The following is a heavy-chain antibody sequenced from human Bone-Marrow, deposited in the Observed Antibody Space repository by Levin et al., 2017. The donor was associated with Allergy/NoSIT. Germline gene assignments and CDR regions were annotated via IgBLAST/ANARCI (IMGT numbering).Heavy chain of an antibody. J-gene: IGHJ4*02. CDR2: TIPMFGSA. CDR3: AREVTMMGQSSAIDS. D-gene: IGHD3-22*01. CDR1: GGTFGSYA. Sequence: SVKVSCKASGGTFGSYAIFWVRQAPGQGFEWIGATIPMFGSADYAQKFQGRVTITADESTSTAYMDLSSLRADDTAMYYCAREVTMMGQSSAIDSWGQGTLVTVSS. V-gene: IGHV1-69*13.